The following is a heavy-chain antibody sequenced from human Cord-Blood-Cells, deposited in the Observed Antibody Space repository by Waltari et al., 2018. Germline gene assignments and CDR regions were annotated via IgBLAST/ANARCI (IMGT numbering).Heavy chain of an antibody. CDR2: ISGSGGST. CDR1: AFTFSSYA. Sequence: EVQLLESAGGLVQPGGSLRLSCAASAFTFSSYAMSWVRQAPGKGLEWVSAISGSGGSTYYADSVKGRFTISRDNSKNTLYLQMNSLRAEDTAVYYCAKDHWGSPGLGFDYWGQGTLVTVSS. V-gene: IGHV3-23*01. CDR3: AKDHWGSPGLGFDY. J-gene: IGHJ4*02. D-gene: IGHD7-27*01.